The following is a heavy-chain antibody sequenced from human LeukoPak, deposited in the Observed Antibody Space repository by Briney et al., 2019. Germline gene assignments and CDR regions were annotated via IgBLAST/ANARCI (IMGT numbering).Heavy chain of an antibody. CDR2: IKKDGSDK. J-gene: IGHJ4*02. D-gene: IGHD7-27*01. CDR1: GFTFNKYW. Sequence: GGSLRLSCAASGFTFNKYWMTWVRQAPGKGLEWVANIKKDGSDKHYVSSVKGRFTISRDNAKNSVYLQMNSLRDEDTAIYYCARENWGPDYWGQGTLVTVSS. CDR3: ARENWGPDY. V-gene: IGHV3-7*01.